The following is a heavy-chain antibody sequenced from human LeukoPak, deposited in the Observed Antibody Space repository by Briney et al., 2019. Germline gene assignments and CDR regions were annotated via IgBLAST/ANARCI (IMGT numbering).Heavy chain of an antibody. J-gene: IGHJ5*02. Sequence: SVKVSCKASGGTFSSYAISWVRQAPGQGLEWMGRIIPILGIANYAQKFQGRVTITADKSTSTAYMELSSLRSEDTAVYYCATYGSGTLGRNWFDPWGQGTLVTVSS. CDR3: ATYGSGTLGRNWFDP. CDR1: GGTFSSYA. CDR2: IIPILGIA. V-gene: IGHV1-69*04. D-gene: IGHD3-10*01.